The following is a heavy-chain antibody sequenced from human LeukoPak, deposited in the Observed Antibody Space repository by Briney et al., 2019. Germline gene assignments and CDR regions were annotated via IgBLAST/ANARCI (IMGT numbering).Heavy chain of an antibody. CDR3: ARIGCSSTSCYTYMDV. Sequence: PGGSLRLSCADSGFTFSNYNMNWVRQAPGKAMEWVSSITSSGTYTFYADSVKGRFTISRDNAKSSLYLQMNSLRAEDTAVYYCARIGCSSTSCYTYMDVWGKGTTVTVSS. CDR2: ITSSGTYT. V-gene: IGHV3-21*01. CDR1: GFTFSNYN. D-gene: IGHD2-2*02. J-gene: IGHJ6*03.